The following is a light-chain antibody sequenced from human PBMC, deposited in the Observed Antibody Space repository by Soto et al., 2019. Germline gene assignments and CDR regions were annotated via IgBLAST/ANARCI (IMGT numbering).Light chain of an antibody. CDR1: GSNIGAGYD. CDR3: QSYDGSLSGSI. Sequence: QSVLTQPPSVSGAPGQRVTISCTGSGSNIGAGYDVQWYQQVPGTAPKLLIYDDTKRPSGVPDRFSGSKSGTSASLAISGLQPEDEADYYCQSYDGSLSGSIFGGGTQLTVL. CDR2: DDT. J-gene: IGLJ2*01. V-gene: IGLV1-40*01.